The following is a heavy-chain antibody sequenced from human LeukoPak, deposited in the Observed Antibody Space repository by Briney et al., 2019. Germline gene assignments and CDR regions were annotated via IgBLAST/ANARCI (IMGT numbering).Heavy chain of an antibody. CDR2: INHSGST. CDR3: ARDYSSTPGYYYGMDV. D-gene: IGHD2-15*01. Sequence: PSETLSLTCAVYGGSFSGYYWSWIRQPPGKGLEWIGEINHSGSTNYNPSLKSRVTISVDTSKNQFSLKLSSVNAADTAVYYCARDYSSTPGYYYGMDVWGQGTTVTVSS. CDR1: GGSFSGYY. V-gene: IGHV4-34*01. J-gene: IGHJ6*02.